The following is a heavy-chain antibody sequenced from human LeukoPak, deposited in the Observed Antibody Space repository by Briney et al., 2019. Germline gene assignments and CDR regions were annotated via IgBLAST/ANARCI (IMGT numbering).Heavy chain of an antibody. CDR3: ARDYARYCSGGSCYSGY. Sequence: GGSLRLSCAASGFTFSSYGMHWVRQAPGKGLEWVAFIRYDGSNKYYADSVKGRFTISRDNSKNTLYLQMNSLRAEDTAVYYCARDYARYCSGGSCYSGYWGQGTLVTVSS. CDR2: IRYDGSNK. J-gene: IGHJ4*02. V-gene: IGHV3-30*02. CDR1: GFTFSSYG. D-gene: IGHD2-15*01.